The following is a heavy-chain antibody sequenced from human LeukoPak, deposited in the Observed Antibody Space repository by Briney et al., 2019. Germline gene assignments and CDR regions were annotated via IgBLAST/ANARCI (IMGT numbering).Heavy chain of an antibody. J-gene: IGHJ4*02. Sequence: ASVNVSCKASGYTFTSYAIHWVRQAPGQRLEWMGWINAGNGNTKYSQKFQGRVTITRDTSASTAYIELSSLRSEDTAVYYCAREEGYSPSDYWGQGTLVTVSS. CDR1: GYTFTSYA. CDR2: INAGNGNT. V-gene: IGHV1-3*01. D-gene: IGHD4-11*01. CDR3: AREEGYSPSDY.